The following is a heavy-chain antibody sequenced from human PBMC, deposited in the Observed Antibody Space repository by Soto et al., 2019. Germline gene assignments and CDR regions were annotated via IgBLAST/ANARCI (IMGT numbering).Heavy chain of an antibody. CDR2: SKSKTDGGTT. V-gene: IGHV3-15*07. D-gene: IGHD7-27*01. Sequence: EVQLVESGGGLVKPGGSLRLSCAASGFTFSNAWMNWVRQAPGKGLEWVGRSKSKTDGGTTDYAAPVKGRFTISRDDSKNTLYLQMNSLKTEDTAVYYCTALNWDVDYWGQGTLVTVSS. CDR3: TALNWDVDY. CDR1: GFTFSNAW. J-gene: IGHJ4*02.